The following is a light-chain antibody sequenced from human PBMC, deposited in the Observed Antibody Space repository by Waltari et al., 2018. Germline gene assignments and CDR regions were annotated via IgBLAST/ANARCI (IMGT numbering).Light chain of an antibody. V-gene: IGLV2-14*01. CDR3: SSYTSSSTLV. Sequence: QSALTQPASVSGSPGQSITIASTGTRSQVGGYNYVFWYQQHPDKAPKLMIYDVSKPPSWVSNRFSGSKSGNTASLTISGLQAEYEADYYCSSYTSSSTLVFGGGTKLTVL. CDR2: DVS. CDR1: RSQVGGYNY. J-gene: IGLJ2*01.